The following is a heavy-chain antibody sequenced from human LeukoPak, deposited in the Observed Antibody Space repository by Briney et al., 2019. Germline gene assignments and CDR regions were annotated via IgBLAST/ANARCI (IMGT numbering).Heavy chain of an antibody. CDR2: ISGSGGST. Sequence: GGSLRLSYAVSGITLSNYGMSWVRQAPGKGLEWVAGISGSGGSTYYADSVKGRFTVSRDNPKNTLYLQMNSLRAEDTAFYFCAKRGVVIRVILVGFHKEANYFDSWGQGALVTVSS. D-gene: IGHD3-22*01. J-gene: IGHJ4*02. CDR1: GITLSNYG. CDR3: AKRGVVIRVILVGFHKEANYFDS. V-gene: IGHV3-23*01.